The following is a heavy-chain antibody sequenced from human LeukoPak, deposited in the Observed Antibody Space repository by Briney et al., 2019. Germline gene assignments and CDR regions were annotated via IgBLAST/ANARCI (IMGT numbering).Heavy chain of an antibody. CDR1: GFTFDDYA. CDR2: VSSGHHA. CDR3: VREARGYHYTYFDY. V-gene: IGHV3-13*01. J-gene: IGHJ4*02. Sequence: PGRSLRLSCAASGFTFDDYAMHWVRQAPGKGLEWVAAVSSGHHAFYGGSVKGRFTVSREDGKNSLYLQMNSLRAGDTAVYYCVREARGYHYTYFDYWGQGSLVTVSS. D-gene: IGHD5-18*01.